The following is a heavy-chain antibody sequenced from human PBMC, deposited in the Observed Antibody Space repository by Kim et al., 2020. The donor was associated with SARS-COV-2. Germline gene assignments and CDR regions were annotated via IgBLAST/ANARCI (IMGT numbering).Heavy chain of an antibody. V-gene: IGHV3-30*01. Sequence: ADSVKSRFTISRDNSENTLYLQMNSLRAEDTAVYYCASSIAGSYYYGMDVWGQGTTVTVSS. D-gene: IGHD6-6*01. J-gene: IGHJ6*02. CDR3: ASSIAGSYYYGMDV.